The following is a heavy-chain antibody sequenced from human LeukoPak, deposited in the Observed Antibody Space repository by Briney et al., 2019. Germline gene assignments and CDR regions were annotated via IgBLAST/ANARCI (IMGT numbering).Heavy chain of an antibody. J-gene: IGHJ4*02. V-gene: IGHV3-7*01. Sequence: PGGSLRLSCGASGFTFSSHWMNWVRQAPGKGLEWVASIEPDEGGKYYLNSVKGRFTISRDNAKDSVYLQMNSLRVEDTGIYYCARSNYGTYDYWGQGTLVTVSS. CDR2: IEPDEGGK. CDR1: GFTFSSHW. CDR3: ARSNYGTYDY. D-gene: IGHD1-26*01.